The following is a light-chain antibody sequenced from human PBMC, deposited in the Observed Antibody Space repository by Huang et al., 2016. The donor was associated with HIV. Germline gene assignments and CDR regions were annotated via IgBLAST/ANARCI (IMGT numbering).Light chain of an antibody. V-gene: IGKV3-11*01. CDR3: QQRSSWPLT. CDR1: QNIRSY. J-gene: IGKJ4*01. CDR2: AAS. Sequence: EVVLTQSPATLFLSPGERATLSCRASQNIRSYLGGFQQKRGQPPRLLIYAASTRATGIPARFSGSGSATDFKLTISSLEPEDFAVYYCQQRSSWPLTFGGGTKVEIK.